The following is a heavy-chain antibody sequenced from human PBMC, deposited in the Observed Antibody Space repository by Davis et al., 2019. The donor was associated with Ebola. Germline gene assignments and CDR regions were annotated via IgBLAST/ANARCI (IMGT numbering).Heavy chain of an antibody. CDR2: ISGSGGST. V-gene: IGHV3-23*01. CDR1: GFTFSSYA. CDR3: AREPADPLYYYYGMDV. Sequence: GGSLRLSCAASGFTFSSYAMSWVRQAPGKGLEWVSAISGSGGSTYYADSVKGRFTISRDNSKNTLYLQMNSLRAEDTAVYYCAREPADPLYYYYGMDVWGQGTTVTVSS. J-gene: IGHJ6*02.